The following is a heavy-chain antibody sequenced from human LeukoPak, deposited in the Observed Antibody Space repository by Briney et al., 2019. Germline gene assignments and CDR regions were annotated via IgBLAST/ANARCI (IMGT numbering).Heavy chain of an antibody. J-gene: IGHJ3*02. CDR2: ISSSSSYI. CDR1: GFTFRNYA. Sequence: GGSLRLSCAASGFTFRNYATSWVRQAPGKGLEWVSAISSSSSYIYYADSVKGRFTISRDNAKNSLYLQMNSLRAEDTAVYYCASEGIAAAADIWGQGTMVTVSS. CDR3: ASEGIAAAADI. V-gene: IGHV3-21*01. D-gene: IGHD6-13*01.